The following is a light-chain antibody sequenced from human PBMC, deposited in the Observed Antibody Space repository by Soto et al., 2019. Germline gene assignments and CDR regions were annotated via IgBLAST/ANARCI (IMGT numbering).Light chain of an antibody. Sequence: QSVLTQPPSASGTPGQRVTISCSGSSSNIGSKTVNWYQQLPGTAPKLLIYSNNQRPSGVPDRFPGSKSGTSASLAISGLQSEDEADYYCAAWDDSLNGYVVFGGGTKLTVL. J-gene: IGLJ2*01. V-gene: IGLV1-44*01. CDR1: SSNIGSKT. CDR2: SNN. CDR3: AAWDDSLNGYVV.